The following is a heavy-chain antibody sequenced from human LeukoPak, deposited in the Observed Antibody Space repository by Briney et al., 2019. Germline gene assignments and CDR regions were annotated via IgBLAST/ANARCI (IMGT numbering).Heavy chain of an antibody. J-gene: IGHJ3*02. CDR3: ARGAGSYFAFDI. CDR2: ISSSSSYI. CDR1: GFTFSGYS. D-gene: IGHD1-26*01. Sequence: PGGSLRLSCAASGFTFSGYSMNWVRQAPGKGLEWVSSISSSSSYIYYADSVKGRFTISRDNAKNSLYLQMNSLRAEDTAVYYCARGAGSYFAFDIWGQGTMVTVSS. V-gene: IGHV3-21*04.